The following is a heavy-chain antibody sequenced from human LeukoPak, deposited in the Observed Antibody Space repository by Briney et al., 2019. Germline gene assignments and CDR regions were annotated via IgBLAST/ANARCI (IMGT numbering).Heavy chain of an antibody. J-gene: IGHJ4*02. Sequence: PGGSLRLSCAASGFSFSNFAMSWVRQAPGKGLEWVSLIIGSSGDTFYADSVKGRFTISRDNSKNRLYLQMNSLRAEGTALYYCAKGAYDYIEMGYFDSWGQGTLVTVSS. CDR2: IIGSSGDT. CDR1: GFSFSNFA. CDR3: AKGAYDYIEMGYFDS. V-gene: IGHV3-23*01. D-gene: IGHD5-12*01.